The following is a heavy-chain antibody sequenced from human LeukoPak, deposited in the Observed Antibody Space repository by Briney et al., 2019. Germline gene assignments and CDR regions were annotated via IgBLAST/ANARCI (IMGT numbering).Heavy chain of an antibody. Sequence: GGSLRLSCAASGFTFSSYGMHWVRQAPGKGLEWVAVISYDGSNKYYADSVKGRFTISRDNSKNTLYLQMNSLRAEDTAVYYCAKDLQSFCSGGSCYYGFWGQGTLVTVSS. CDR3: AKDLQSFCSGGSCYYGF. V-gene: IGHV3-30*18. CDR1: GFTFSSYG. CDR2: ISYDGSNK. J-gene: IGHJ4*02. D-gene: IGHD2-15*01.